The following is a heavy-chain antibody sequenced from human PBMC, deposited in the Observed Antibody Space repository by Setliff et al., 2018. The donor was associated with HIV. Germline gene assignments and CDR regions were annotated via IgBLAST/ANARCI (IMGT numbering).Heavy chain of an antibody. CDR1: GYSFTGYW. CDR3: ARHSHYDRSGYYYHKMPDDSFDI. V-gene: IGHV5-51*01. D-gene: IGHD3-22*01. J-gene: IGHJ3*02. CDR2: IYPGDSDT. Sequence: GESLKISCKASGYSFTGYWIGWARQMPGKGLEWMGIIYPGDSDTRYSPSFQGQVTISTDKSITTAFLQWSSLKASDTAMYYCARHSHYDRSGYYYHKMPDDSFDIWCQGTMVTVSS.